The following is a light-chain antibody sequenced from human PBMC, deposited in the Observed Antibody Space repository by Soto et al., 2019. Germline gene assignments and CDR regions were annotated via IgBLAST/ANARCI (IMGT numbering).Light chain of an antibody. CDR1: QSVLYSSNNKNY. Sequence: DIVMTQSPDSLAVSLGERATINCKSSQSVLYSSNNKNYLAWYQQKPGQPPKLLIYWASTRESGVPDRFSGSGSGTDFTLTISSLQADHLAFYYCQQYTWPWTFGQGTKVEIK. CDR2: WAS. V-gene: IGKV4-1*01. CDR3: QQYTWPWT. J-gene: IGKJ1*01.